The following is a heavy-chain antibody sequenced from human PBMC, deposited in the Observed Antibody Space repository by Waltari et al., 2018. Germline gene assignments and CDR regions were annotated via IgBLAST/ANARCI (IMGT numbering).Heavy chain of an antibody. CDR1: GFTFSSYS. D-gene: IGHD6-19*01. Sequence: EVQLVESGGGLVKPGGSLRLSCAASGFTFSSYSMNWVRQAPGKGLEWVSSISSSSSYIYYADSVKGRFTISRDNAKNSLYLQMNSLRAEDTAVYYCAIEAHNDPIAVAEGDYWGQGTLVTVSS. CDR3: AIEAHNDPIAVAEGDY. J-gene: IGHJ4*02. V-gene: IGHV3-21*01. CDR2: ISSSSSYI.